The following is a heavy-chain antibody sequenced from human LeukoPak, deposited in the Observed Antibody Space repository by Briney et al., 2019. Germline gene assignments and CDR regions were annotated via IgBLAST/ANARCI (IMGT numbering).Heavy chain of an antibody. CDR3: ATLGVLLIYATFDY. J-gene: IGHJ4*02. CDR1: GXIFSSYE. CDR2: ISGDGSTR. V-gene: IGHV3-48*03. Sequence: TGGSLRLSCTASGXIFSSYEMNWVRQAPGKGLEWVSYISGDGSTRSYADSVRGRFTISRDNAQNSLYLQMNSLRAEDTAVYYCATLGVLLIYATFDYWGQGTLVTVSS. D-gene: IGHD2-8*01.